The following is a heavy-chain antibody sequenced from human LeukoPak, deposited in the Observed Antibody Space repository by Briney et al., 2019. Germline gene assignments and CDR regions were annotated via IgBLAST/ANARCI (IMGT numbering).Heavy chain of an antibody. D-gene: IGHD3-10*01. J-gene: IGHJ5*02. Sequence: GSSVKVSCKASGGTFSSYAISWVRQAPGQGLEWMGGIIPILGTANYAQKFQGRVTITADESTSTAYMELSSLRSEDTAVYYCARAFSYGSGSYYNLFNWFDPWGQGTLVTVSS. CDR1: GGTFSSYA. CDR3: ARAFSYGSGSYYNLFNWFDP. V-gene: IGHV1-69*01. CDR2: IIPILGTA.